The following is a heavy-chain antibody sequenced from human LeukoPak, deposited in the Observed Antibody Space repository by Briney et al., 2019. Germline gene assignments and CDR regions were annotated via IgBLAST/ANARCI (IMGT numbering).Heavy chain of an antibody. CDR2: INPNSGGT. D-gene: IGHD3-10*01. V-gene: IGHV1-2*02. Sequence: ASVKVSCKASGYTFTGYYMHWVRQAPGQGLEWMGWINPNSGGTNYAQKFQGRVTMTRDTSISTAYMELNGLRSDDTAMYFCARGGKIMITMVRGALASRDAFDFWGQGIMVTVSS. CDR3: ARGGKIMITMVRGALASRDAFDF. J-gene: IGHJ3*01. CDR1: GYTFTGYY.